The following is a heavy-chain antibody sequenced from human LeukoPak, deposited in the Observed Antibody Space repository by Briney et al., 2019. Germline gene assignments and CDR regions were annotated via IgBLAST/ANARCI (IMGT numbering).Heavy chain of an antibody. D-gene: IGHD3-22*01. CDR3: TRERGYDSSGYHDR. J-gene: IGHJ4*02. CDR1: GFTFGDYA. Sequence: QPGRSLRLSCTASGFTFGDYAMSWVRQAPGKGLEWVGFIRSKAYGGTTEYAASVKGRFTISRDDSKSIAYLQMNSLKTEDTAVYYCTRERGYDSSGYHDRWGQGTLVTVSS. V-gene: IGHV3-49*04. CDR2: IRSKAYGGTT.